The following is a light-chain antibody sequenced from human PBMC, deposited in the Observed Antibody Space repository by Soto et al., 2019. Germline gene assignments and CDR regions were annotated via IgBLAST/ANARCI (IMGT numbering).Light chain of an antibody. V-gene: IGLV1-40*01. J-gene: IGLJ3*02. CDR3: QSYDSSLSGWV. CDR1: SSNIGAGYD. Sequence: QSVLTQPPSVSGAPGQRVTISCTGSSSNIGAGYDVHWYQQLPGTAPKLLIYGNSNRPSGVPDRFSCSKSGTSASLAITGLRAEEEADYYCQSYDSSLSGWVFGGGTKLTVL. CDR2: GNS.